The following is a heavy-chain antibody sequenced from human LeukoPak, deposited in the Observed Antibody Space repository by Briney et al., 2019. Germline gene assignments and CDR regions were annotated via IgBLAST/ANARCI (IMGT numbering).Heavy chain of an antibody. V-gene: IGHV4-4*07. CDR2: IYTSGST. CDR3: AREGSGYPYDAFDI. Sequence: SETLSLTCTVSGGSISRYYWSWIRQPAGKGREWIGRIYTSGSTNYNPSLKSRVTMSVDTSKNQFSLKLSSVTAADPAVYYCAREGSGYPYDAFDIWGQGTMVTVSS. J-gene: IGHJ3*02. CDR1: GGSISRYY. D-gene: IGHD3-22*01.